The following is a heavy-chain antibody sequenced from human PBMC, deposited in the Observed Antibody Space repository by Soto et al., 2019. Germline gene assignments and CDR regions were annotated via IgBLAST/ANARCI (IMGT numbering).Heavy chain of an antibody. CDR1: GFTFSKYG. V-gene: IGHV3-30*18. J-gene: IGHJ4*02. CDR2: ISYDGSNT. Sequence: QVQLVESGGGVVQPGRSLRLSCAASGFTFSKYGMHWVRQAPGKGLEWVALISYDGSNTYYADSVKGRFTISRDNSKNTLYLQMNSLRAEDTAVYYCAKDRWELLIPPGYFDYWGQGTLVTVSS. CDR3: AKDRWELLIPPGYFDY. D-gene: IGHD1-26*01.